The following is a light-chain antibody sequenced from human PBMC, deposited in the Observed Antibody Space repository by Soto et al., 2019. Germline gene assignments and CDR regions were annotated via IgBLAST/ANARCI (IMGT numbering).Light chain of an antibody. Sequence: EIVMTQSPATLSVSPGERATLSCRASQSVSSNLAWYQQKPGQAPRLLIYGASTMATGIPARISGRGSRTEFTLTITTLQSEDCAVYYCQKYNIWWTVGQGTKVEIK. V-gene: IGKV3-15*01. J-gene: IGKJ1*01. CDR1: QSVSSN. CDR2: GAS. CDR3: QKYNIWWT.